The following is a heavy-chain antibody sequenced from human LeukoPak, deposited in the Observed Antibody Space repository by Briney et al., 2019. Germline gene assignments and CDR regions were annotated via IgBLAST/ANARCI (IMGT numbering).Heavy chain of an antibody. CDR1: GYSFTSYG. CDR2: ISAYNGNT. D-gene: IGHD6-6*01. V-gene: IGHV1-18*01. Sequence: ASVKVSCKATGYSFTSYGISWVRQAPGQGLEWMGWISAYNGNTHYAQKLQGRVTMTTDTFTSTAYMELRSLRSDETAVYYCARVARGEQLAGAFDYWGQGTLVTVSS. J-gene: IGHJ4*02. CDR3: ARVARGEQLAGAFDY.